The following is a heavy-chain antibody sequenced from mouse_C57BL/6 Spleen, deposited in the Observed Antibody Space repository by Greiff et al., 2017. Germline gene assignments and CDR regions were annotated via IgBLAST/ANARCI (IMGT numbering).Heavy chain of an antibody. CDR2: LDPEDGET. Sequence: EVQLQQSGAELVKPGASVKLSCTASGFNIKDYYMHWVKQRTEQGLEWIGRLDPEDGETKYAPKFKGKATITADPSSNTAYLQLSSLTSEDTAGYYGARGRVYDGYYEPYFDYGGQGTTLTVSS. CDR3: ARGRVYDGYYEPYFDY. V-gene: IGHV14-2*01. J-gene: IGHJ2*01. CDR1: GFNIKDYY. D-gene: IGHD2-3*01.